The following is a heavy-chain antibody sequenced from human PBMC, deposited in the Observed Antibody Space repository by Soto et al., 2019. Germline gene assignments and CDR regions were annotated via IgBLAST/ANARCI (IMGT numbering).Heavy chain of an antibody. D-gene: IGHD5-12*01. CDR3: ARLGGSGYDWGDWFDP. CDR1: GGSISSGSHY. CDR2: IYNSGIT. V-gene: IGHV4-31*03. J-gene: IGHJ5*02. Sequence: QVQLQESGPGLVKPSQTLSLTCTVSGGSISSGSHYWSWIRQHPGKGLEWIGYIYNSGITYYNLSLKSRITISVDTSKNQFYLKLNSVTAADTAVYFCARLGGSGYDWGDWFDPWGQGTLVTVSS.